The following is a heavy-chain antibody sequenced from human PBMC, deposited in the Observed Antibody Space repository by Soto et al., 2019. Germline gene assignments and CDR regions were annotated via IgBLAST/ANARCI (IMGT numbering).Heavy chain of an antibody. J-gene: IGHJ5*02. V-gene: IGHV3-64*01. CDR1: GFTFSSYA. Sequence: EVQLVESGGGLVQPGGSLRLSCAASGFTFSSYAMHWVRQAPGKGLEYVSAISSNGGSTYYANSVKGRFTISRDNSKNPLYLQLGSLRAEDMAVYYCARDVVSLVGWFGEFSFDPWGEGTLVTVSS. CDR3: ARDVVSLVGWFGEFSFDP. D-gene: IGHD3-10*01. CDR2: ISSNGGST.